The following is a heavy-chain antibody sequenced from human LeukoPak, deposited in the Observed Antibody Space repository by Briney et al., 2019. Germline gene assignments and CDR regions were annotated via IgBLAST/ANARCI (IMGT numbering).Heavy chain of an antibody. CDR3: AAVFASSSWGYFDY. Sequence: ASVKVSCKASGYTFTSYGISWVRQAPGQGLEWMGWISAYNGNTNYAQKFQERVTITRDMSTSTAYMELSSLRSEDTAVYYCAAVFASSSWGYFDYWGQGTLVTVSS. J-gene: IGHJ4*02. CDR1: GYTFTSYG. CDR2: ISAYNGNT. V-gene: IGHV1-18*01. D-gene: IGHD6-13*01.